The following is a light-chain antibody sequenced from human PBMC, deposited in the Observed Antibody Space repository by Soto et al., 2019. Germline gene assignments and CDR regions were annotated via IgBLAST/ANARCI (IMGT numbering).Light chain of an antibody. CDR1: QTISSY. J-gene: IGKJ4*01. Sequence: DIQMTQFPSSLSASVGDRVTITCRASQTISSYLHWYQLKPGQAPKLLIYAASSLQSGVPSRFSGSGSGTEFTLTISSLQPEDFATYFWQQTFSTYVSFGGGTKVEIK. V-gene: IGKV1-39*01. CDR3: QQTFSTYVS. CDR2: AAS.